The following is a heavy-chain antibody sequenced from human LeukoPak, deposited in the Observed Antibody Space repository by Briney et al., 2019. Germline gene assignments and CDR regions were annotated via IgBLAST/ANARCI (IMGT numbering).Heavy chain of an antibody. D-gene: IGHD3-3*01. J-gene: IGHJ4*02. CDR2: LRHDGINK. Sequence: GGSLRLSCAASGFTFSSFGMHWVRQAPGKGLEWVAFLRHDGINKYYADSVKGRFPISRDNSKNTLYLQVNSLRAEDTAVYYCAKVATIFGVDNFDYWGQGTLVTVPS. V-gene: IGHV3-30*02. CDR3: AKVATIFGVDNFDY. CDR1: GFTFSSFG.